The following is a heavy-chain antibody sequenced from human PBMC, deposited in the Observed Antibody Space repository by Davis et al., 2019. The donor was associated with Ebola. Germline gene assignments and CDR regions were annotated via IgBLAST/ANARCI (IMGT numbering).Heavy chain of an antibody. V-gene: IGHV3-74*01. J-gene: IGHJ6*04. Sequence: PGGSLRLSCAASGFTFSSYSMNWVRQAPGKGLVWVSRINSDGSSTDYADSVKGRFTISRDNAKNTLYLQMNNLRVEDTAVYYCASSYGMDVWGKGTTVTVSS. CDR1: GFTFSSYS. CDR2: INSDGSST. CDR3: ASSYGMDV.